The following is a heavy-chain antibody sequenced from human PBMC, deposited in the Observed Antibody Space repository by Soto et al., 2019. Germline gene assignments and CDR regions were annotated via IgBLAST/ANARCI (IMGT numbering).Heavy chain of an antibody. D-gene: IGHD2-21*02. J-gene: IGHJ4*02. Sequence: QVQLVQSGAEVKKPGASVKVSCKASGDTFTDYYIHWVRQAPGQGLEWMGTVNPSGGHTTYAQHXLXXXTXXRDTSTSPLYMELASLTSEDTAIYFCARGGHVVVVTAALDYWGQGTLVTVSS. CDR1: GDTFTDYY. V-gene: IGHV1-46*01. CDR2: VNPSGGHT. CDR3: ARGGHVVVVTAALDY.